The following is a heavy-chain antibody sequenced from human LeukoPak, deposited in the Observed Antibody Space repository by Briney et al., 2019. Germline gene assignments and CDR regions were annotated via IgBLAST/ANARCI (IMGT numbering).Heavy chain of an antibody. V-gene: IGHV3-11*01. CDR1: GFTFSDYY. CDR2: ISSSGSTI. CDR3: AKDSAIGYRCYDFIRPNFPFDP. Sequence: GGSLRLSCAASGFTFSDYYMSWIRQAPGKGLEWVSYISSSGSTIYYADSVKGRFTISRDNAKNSLYLQMNILKAEDTAVDYCAKDSAIGYRCYDFIRPNFPFDPWGQGTLVTVSS. D-gene: IGHD5-12*01. J-gene: IGHJ5*02.